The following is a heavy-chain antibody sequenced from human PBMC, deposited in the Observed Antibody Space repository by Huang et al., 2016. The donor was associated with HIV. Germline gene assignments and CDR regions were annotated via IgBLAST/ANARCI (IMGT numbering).Heavy chain of an antibody. J-gene: IGHJ4*02. Sequence: VQLVQSGAEVRKPGESLKISCRGAGYSFANYWIGWVRQTPGKGLEWLGRNHPGYSETRYSPSVQGLVTISPDKSITTAYMQWSSLKVADTAMYYCARRAAVAGYYFDYWGQGTLITVSS. CDR3: ARRAAVAGYYFDY. V-gene: IGHV5-51*01. D-gene: IGHD6-19*01. CDR2: NHPGYSET. CDR1: GYSFANYW.